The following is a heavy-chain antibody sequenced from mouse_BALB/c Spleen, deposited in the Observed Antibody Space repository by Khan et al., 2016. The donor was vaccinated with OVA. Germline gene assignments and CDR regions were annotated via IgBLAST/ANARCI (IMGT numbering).Heavy chain of an antibody. CDR1: GYTFTDYV. CDR2: IYPGSGNS. Sequence: QVQLQQSGHELVKPGASVKMSCKASGYTFTDYVVTWVRQRTGQGLEWIGEIYPGSGNSYYNEKFKDKATLTADKSSNTAYMQLSSLTSEDSAVYFCARAGYFGVWGAGTTVTVSS. CDR3: ARAGYFGV. J-gene: IGHJ1*01. V-gene: IGHV1-81*01.